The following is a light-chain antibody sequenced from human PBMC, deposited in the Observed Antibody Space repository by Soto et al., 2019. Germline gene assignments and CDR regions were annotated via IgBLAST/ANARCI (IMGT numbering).Light chain of an antibody. J-gene: IGLJ1*01. CDR1: NPTIGGIT. CDR2: SYD. Sequence: QSVLTQPPSASWAPRQRGTLSCFSNNPTIGGITLNWSHQVPGTAPNLPIYSYDQRPSGVPDRFSGSKSGTSASLAIRGLQSEDEADYYCAAWDASLNGYVFGTGTKVTVL. CDR3: AAWDASLNGYV. V-gene: IGLV1-44*01.